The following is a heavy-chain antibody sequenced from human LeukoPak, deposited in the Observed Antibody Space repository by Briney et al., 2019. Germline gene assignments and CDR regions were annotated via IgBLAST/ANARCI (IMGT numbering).Heavy chain of an antibody. CDR3: ARGPWDRENYDYVWGSYPDSLVTPIFDY. Sequence: PSETLSLTCAVYGGSFSEYYWNWIRQPPGKGLEWIGEINHSGSTNYNPSLKSRVTISVDTSKNQFSLKLSSVTAADTAVYYCARGPWDRENYDYVWGSYPDSLVTPIFDYWGQGTLVTVSS. CDR2: INHSGST. D-gene: IGHD3-16*01. V-gene: IGHV4-34*01. CDR1: GGSFSEYY. J-gene: IGHJ4*02.